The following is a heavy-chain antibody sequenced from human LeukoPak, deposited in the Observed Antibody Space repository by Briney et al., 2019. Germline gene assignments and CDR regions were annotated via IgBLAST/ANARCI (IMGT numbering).Heavy chain of an antibody. CDR2: ISSSSSYI. V-gene: IGHV3-21*01. CDR1: GFNFSSYS. CDR3: ARDLLKLAEMATMGYGG. Sequence: GGSLRLSCAASGFNFSSYSMNWVRQAPGKGLEWVSSISSSSSYIYYADSVKGRFTISRDNAKNSLYLQMNSLRAEDTAVYYCARDLLKLAEMATMGYGGWGQGTLVTVSS. D-gene: IGHD5-24*01. J-gene: IGHJ4*02.